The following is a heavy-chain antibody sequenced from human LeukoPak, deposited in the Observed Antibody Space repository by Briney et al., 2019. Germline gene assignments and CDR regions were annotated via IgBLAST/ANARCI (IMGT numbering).Heavy chain of an antibody. D-gene: IGHD2-2*01. J-gene: IGHJ4*02. V-gene: IGHV1-2*02. CDR2: MSPNSGGT. Sequence: ASVKVSCTASGYTFTDYYVHWVRQAPGQGLEWMGWMSPNSGGTNYAQRFQGRVTMTRDTSISTAYMELTRLRFDDTAVFYCATSRGGTSFDYWGQGTLVTVSS. CDR3: ATSRGGTSFDY. CDR1: GYTFTDYY.